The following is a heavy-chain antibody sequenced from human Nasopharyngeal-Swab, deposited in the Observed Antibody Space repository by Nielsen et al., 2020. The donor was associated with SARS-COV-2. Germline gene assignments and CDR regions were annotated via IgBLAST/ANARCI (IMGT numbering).Heavy chain of an antibody. Sequence: ASVKVSCRASGYTFTSYYMHWVRQAPGQGLEWMGIINPSGGSTSYAQKFQGRVTMTRDTSTSTVYMELSSLRSEDTAVYYCARYTAMVLFDIWGQGTMVTVSS. V-gene: IGHV1-46*01. D-gene: IGHD5-18*01. CDR3: ARYTAMVLFDI. CDR2: INPSGGST. J-gene: IGHJ3*02. CDR1: GYTFTSYY.